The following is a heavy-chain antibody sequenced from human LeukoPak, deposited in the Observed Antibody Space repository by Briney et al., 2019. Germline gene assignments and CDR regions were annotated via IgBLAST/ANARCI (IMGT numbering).Heavy chain of an antibody. D-gene: IGHD2-2*01. J-gene: IGHJ6*02. Sequence: GGSLRLSCAASGFTFSDYYMSWIRQAPGKGLEWVSYISSSSSYTNYADSVKGRFTISRDNSKNTLYLQMNSLRAEDTAVYYCAREYCSSTSCYEDYYYYGMDVWGQGTTVTVSS. CDR1: GFTFSDYY. CDR3: AREYCSSTSCYEDYYYYGMDV. V-gene: IGHV3-11*06. CDR2: ISSSSSYT.